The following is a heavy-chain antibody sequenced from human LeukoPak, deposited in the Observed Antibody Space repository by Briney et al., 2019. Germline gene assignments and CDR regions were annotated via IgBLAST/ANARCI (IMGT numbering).Heavy chain of an antibody. V-gene: IGHV4-59*08. J-gene: IGHJ4*02. CDR3: ARLSTLKYYFDY. CDR1: GGSMSSYY. CDR2: IYYSGST. Sequence: SETLSLTCNVSGGSMSSYYWSWIRQPPGKGLEWIGYIYYSGSTNYNPSLESRVTISVDTPKNQSSLKLRSVTAADTAVYYCARLSTLKYYFDYWRQGTLVTVSS. D-gene: IGHD2/OR15-2a*01.